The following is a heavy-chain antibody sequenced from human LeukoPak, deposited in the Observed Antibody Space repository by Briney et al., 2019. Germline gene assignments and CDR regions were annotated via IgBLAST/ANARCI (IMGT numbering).Heavy chain of an antibody. CDR2: INHSGSI. CDR3: ARFLGYCSSTSCYDAFDI. D-gene: IGHD2-2*01. J-gene: IGHJ3*02. CDR1: GGSFSGYY. V-gene: IGHV4-34*01. Sequence: SETLSLTCAVYGGSFSGYYWSWIRQPPGKGLEWIGEINHSGSINYNPSLKSRVTISVDTSKNQFSLKLSSVTAADTAVYYCARFLGYCSSTSCYDAFDIWGQGTMVTVSS.